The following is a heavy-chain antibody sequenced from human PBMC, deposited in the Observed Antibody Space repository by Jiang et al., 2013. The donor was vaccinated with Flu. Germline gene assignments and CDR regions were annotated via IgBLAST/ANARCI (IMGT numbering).Heavy chain of an antibody. CDR2: IIPIFGAA. J-gene: IGHJ4*02. D-gene: IGHD6-6*01. Sequence: SGAEVKKPGSSVKVSCKASGGSFSSYAISWVRQAPAQGLEWMGGIIPIFGAANYAQKFQGRVTITADESTSTAYMELSGLRSEDTALYYCARKEIAARPLYNWGQGTL. CDR3: ARKEIAARPLYN. V-gene: IGHV1-69*01. CDR1: GGSFSSYA.